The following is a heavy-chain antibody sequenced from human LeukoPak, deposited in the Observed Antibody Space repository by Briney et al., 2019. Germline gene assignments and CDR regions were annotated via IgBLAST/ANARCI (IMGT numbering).Heavy chain of an antibody. Sequence: ASVKVSCKASRYTFTSYYMHWVRQAPGQEVEWMGIINPSGGNTDYAQKFQSRVTMTRDTYTSTVYMELSTLRYEDTAVYFCVRERSSVYYDAFDIWGQGTMVTVSS. J-gene: IGHJ3*02. D-gene: IGHD3-22*01. CDR1: RYTFTSYY. CDR3: VRERSSVYYDAFDI. V-gene: IGHV1-46*01. CDR2: INPSGGNT.